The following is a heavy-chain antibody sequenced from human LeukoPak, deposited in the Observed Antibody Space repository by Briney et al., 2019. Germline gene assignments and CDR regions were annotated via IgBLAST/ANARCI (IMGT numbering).Heavy chain of an antibody. D-gene: IGHD5-18*01. CDR1: GFIFSSYS. CDR2: ISSSSTYI. V-gene: IGHV3-21*04. CDR3: AKTSWIQLWPLDY. J-gene: IGHJ4*02. Sequence: GGSLRLSCAASGFIFSSYSMNWVRQAPGKGLEWVSSISSSSTYIYYADSVKGRFTISRDNSKNTLYLQMNSLRAEDTAVYYCAKTSWIQLWPLDYWGQGTLVTVSS.